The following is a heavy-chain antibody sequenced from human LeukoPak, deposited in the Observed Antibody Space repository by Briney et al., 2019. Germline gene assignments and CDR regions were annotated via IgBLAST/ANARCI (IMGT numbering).Heavy chain of an antibody. D-gene: IGHD6-13*01. CDR1: GGSISSSTYY. Sequence: SETLSLTCTVSGGSISSSTYYWGWIRQPPGKGLEWIGTIYYSGSTYYNPSLKSRVTISVDTSKNQFSLKLSSVTAADTAVYYCARGGAAVYYWGQGTLVTVSS. J-gene: IGHJ4*02. CDR2: IYYSGST. V-gene: IGHV4-39*07. CDR3: ARGGAAVYY.